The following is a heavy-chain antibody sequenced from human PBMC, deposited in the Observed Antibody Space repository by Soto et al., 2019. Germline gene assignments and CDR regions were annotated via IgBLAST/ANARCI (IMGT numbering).Heavy chain of an antibody. CDR3: ARERLPGDCSGGSCSNAFDI. Sequence: EVQLVESGGGLVKPGGSLRLSCAASGFTLSDSSMNWVRQAPGKGLEWVSSISTTSYYLYYANSLKGRCTTSRDHAKNSLFMQVNSLRAEDTAVYFCARERLPGDCSGGSCSNAFDIWGQGTLVTVSS. CDR2: ISTTSYYL. J-gene: IGHJ3*02. V-gene: IGHV3-21*01. D-gene: IGHD2-15*01. CDR1: GFTLSDSS.